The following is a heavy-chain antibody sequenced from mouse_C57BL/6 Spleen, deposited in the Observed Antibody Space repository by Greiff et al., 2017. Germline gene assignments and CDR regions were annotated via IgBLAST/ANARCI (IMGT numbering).Heavy chain of an antibody. CDR1: GFTINDDY. D-gene: IGHD2-5*01. CDR3: TSYYNNYRGDLDY. CDR2: IDPENGDT. Sequence: EVQLQQSGAELVRPGASVKLSCTASGFTINDDYMHWVKQRPGQGLEWIGWIDPENGDTEYASKFQGKATLTVDTSSNTAYLQLSSLTSEDTAVYYCTSYYNNYRGDLDYWGQGTSVTVSA. V-gene: IGHV14-4*01. J-gene: IGHJ4*01.